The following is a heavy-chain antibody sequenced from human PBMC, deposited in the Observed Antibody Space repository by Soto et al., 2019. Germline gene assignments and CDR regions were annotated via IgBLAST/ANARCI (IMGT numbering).Heavy chain of an antibody. Sequence: QVQLVESGGGVVQPGRSLRLSCAASGFTFSSYGMHWVRQAPGKGLEWVAVISYDGSNKYYVDSVKGRFTIARDNSKNTLYLQMSSLRAEDTAVYYCAKDRAAVAAYFDYWGQGTLVTVSS. D-gene: IGHD6-19*01. V-gene: IGHV3-30*18. CDR2: ISYDGSNK. J-gene: IGHJ4*02. CDR3: AKDRAAVAAYFDY. CDR1: GFTFSSYG.